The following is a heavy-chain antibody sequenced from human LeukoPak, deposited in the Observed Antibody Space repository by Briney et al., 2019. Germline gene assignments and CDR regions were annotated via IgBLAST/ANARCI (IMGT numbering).Heavy chain of an antibody. CDR1: GGSISSYY. CDR2: IYTSGST. J-gene: IGHJ4*02. Sequence: PSETLSLTCTVSGGSISSYYWGWIRQPAGKGLEWIGRIYTSGSTNYNPSLKSRVTMSVDTSKNQFSLKLSSVTAADTAVYYCARESGSLLWFGELSGGTLDYWGQGTLVTVSS. D-gene: IGHD3-10*01. V-gene: IGHV4-4*07. CDR3: ARESGSLLWFGELSGGTLDY.